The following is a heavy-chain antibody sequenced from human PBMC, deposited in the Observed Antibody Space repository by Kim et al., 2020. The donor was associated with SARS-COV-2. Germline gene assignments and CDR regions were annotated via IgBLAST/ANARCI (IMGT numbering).Heavy chain of an antibody. D-gene: IGHD3-3*01. CDR3: ARDREEGPVGPYYYYGMDV. V-gene: IGHV3-11*05. J-gene: IGHJ6*02. CDR1: GFTFSDYY. CDR2: ISSSSSYT. Sequence: GGSLRLSCAASGFTFSDYYMSWIRQAPGKGLEWVSYISSSSSYTNYADSVKGRFTISRDNAKNSLYLQMNSLRAEDTAVYYCARDREEGPVGPYYYYGMDVWGQGTTVTVSS.